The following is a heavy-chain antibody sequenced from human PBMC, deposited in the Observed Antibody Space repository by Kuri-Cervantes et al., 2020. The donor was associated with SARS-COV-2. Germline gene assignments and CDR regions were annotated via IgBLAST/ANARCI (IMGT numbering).Heavy chain of an antibody. Sequence: ASVKVSCQASVYTFTGYYIHWVRQAPGQGLEWMGWINPNSGGTNYAQKFQGWVTMTRDTSISTAYMELSSLRSEDTAVYYCARTIYYDFWSGYSPAARGMDVWGQGTMVTVSS. D-gene: IGHD3-3*01. J-gene: IGHJ6*02. CDR3: ARTIYYDFWSGYSPAARGMDV. CDR1: VYTFTGYY. CDR2: INPNSGGT. V-gene: IGHV1-2*04.